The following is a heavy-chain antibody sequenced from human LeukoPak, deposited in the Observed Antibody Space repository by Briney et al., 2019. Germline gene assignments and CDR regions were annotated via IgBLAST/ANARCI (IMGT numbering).Heavy chain of an antibody. CDR3: AKGSKAVLFTRDHYMDV. CDR1: EFTFSSYE. V-gene: IGHV3-48*03. J-gene: IGHJ6*03. Sequence: GGSLRLSCAASEFTFSSYEMNWVRQAPGKGLEWVSYISSSGSTILYADSVRGRFTISRDNSKNTLYLQMNSLRAEDTAVYFCAKGSKAVLFTRDHYMDVWGKGTTVTISS. D-gene: IGHD6-19*01. CDR2: ISSSGSTI.